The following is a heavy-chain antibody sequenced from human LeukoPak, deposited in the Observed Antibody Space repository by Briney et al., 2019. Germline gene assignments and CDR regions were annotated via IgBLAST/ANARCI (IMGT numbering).Heavy chain of an antibody. Sequence: GGSLRLSCAASGFTFSDYYMSWIRQAPGKGLEWVSYISSSGSTTYYADSVKGRFTISRDNAKNSLYLQMNSLRAEDTAVYYCARDGRGDDYYYMDVWGKGTTVTVSS. CDR3: ARDGRGDDYYYMDV. D-gene: IGHD1-26*01. CDR1: GFTFSDYY. CDR2: ISSSGSTT. V-gene: IGHV3-11*04. J-gene: IGHJ6*03.